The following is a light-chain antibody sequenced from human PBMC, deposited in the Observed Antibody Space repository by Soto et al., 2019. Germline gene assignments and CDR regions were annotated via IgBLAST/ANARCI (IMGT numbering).Light chain of an antibody. J-gene: IGLJ1*01. CDR2: DVS. CDR1: SSDVGGYNY. CDR3: SSYTSNSTPFV. V-gene: IGLV2-14*01. Sequence: QSALTQPASVSGSPGQSITISCTGTSSDVGGYNYVSWYQQHPGKAPKLMIYDVSNRPSGVSNRFSGSKSGNTASLTISGLQAEDEAYYYCSSYTSNSTPFVFGTGTKLTVL.